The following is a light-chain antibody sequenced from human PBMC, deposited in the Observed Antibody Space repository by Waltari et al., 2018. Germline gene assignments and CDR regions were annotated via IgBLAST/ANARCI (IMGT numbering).Light chain of an antibody. CDR2: GST. J-gene: IGLJ2*01. V-gene: IGLV1-40*01. Sequence: QSVLTQPPSMSGAPGQRVTISCTGSSSNIGAGYDVHWYPQLPGAAPKLLLYGSTYRPSGVPARFSGSKSGPSASLAITGLQAEDEADYYCQSYDSSPSGVVFGGGTKLTVL. CDR1: SSNIGAGYD. CDR3: QSYDSSPSGVV.